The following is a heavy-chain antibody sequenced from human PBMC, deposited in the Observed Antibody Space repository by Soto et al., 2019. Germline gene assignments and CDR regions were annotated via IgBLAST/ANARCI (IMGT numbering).Heavy chain of an antibody. Sequence: GASAKLSSKDSGYTFNNYELHWLRQAPRQRLEWMGWINAGNGNTKSSQKFQGRVTITRDTSASTAYMELSSLRSEDTAVYYCARCITLVRGVMAYGLDVWGQGTTGTVSS. CDR2: INAGNGNT. CDR1: GYTFNNYE. J-gene: IGHJ6*02. CDR3: ARCITLVRGVMAYGLDV. D-gene: IGHD3-10*01. V-gene: IGHV1-3*01.